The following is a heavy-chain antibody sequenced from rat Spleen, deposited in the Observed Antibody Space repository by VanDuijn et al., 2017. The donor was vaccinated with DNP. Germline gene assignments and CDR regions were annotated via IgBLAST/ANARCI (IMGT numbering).Heavy chain of an antibody. J-gene: IGHJ1*01. CDR1: GFTFSNYD. D-gene: IGHD1-6*01. CDR2: ISPSGGST. CDR3: ARQNQGPILRIITTLYWYFDF. V-gene: IGHV5-25*01. Sequence: EVQLVESGGGLVQPGRSLKLSCAASGFTFSNYDMAWVRPAPTKGLEWVASISPSGGSTYYRDSVKGRFTVSRDNAKSPLYLQMDSVRSEDTATYYCARQNQGPILRIITTLYWYFDFWGPGTMVTVSS.